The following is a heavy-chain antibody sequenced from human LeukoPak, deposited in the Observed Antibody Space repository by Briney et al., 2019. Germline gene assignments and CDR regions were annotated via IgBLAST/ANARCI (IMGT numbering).Heavy chain of an antibody. CDR3: ARLDCSSTSCCVRNPDY. D-gene: IGHD2-2*01. CDR2: ISAYNGNT. CDR1: GYTFTSYG. Sequence: ASVKVSCKASGYTFTSYGISWVRQAPGQGLEWMGWISAYNGNTNYAQKLQGRVTMTTDTSTSTAYMELRSLRSDDTAVYYCARLDCSSTSCCVRNPDYWGQGTLVTVSS. J-gene: IGHJ4*02. V-gene: IGHV1-18*04.